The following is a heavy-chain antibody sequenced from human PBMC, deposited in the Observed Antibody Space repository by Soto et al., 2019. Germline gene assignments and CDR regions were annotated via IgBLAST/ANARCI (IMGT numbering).Heavy chain of an antibody. Sequence: ASVKVSCKASGYTFTSYGISWVRQAPGQGLEWMGWISAYNGNTNYAQKLQGRVTMTTDTSTSTAYMELRSLRSDDTAVYYCAREAGTSHCYHYGMDVCGQETTVTVSS. V-gene: IGHV1-18*04. J-gene: IGHJ6*02. D-gene: IGHD1-1*01. CDR2: ISAYNGNT. CDR1: GYTFTSYG. CDR3: AREAGTSHCYHYGMDV.